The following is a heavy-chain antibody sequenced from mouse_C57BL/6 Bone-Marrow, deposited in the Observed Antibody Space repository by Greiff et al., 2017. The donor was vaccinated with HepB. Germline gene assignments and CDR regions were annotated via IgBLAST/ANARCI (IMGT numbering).Heavy chain of an antibody. CDR3: GRPTVVAKDAMDY. CDR2: ISSGSSTI. CDR1: GFTFSDYG. J-gene: IGHJ4*01. V-gene: IGHV5-17*01. Sequence: EVKLVESGGGLVKPGGSLKLSCAASGFTFSDYGMHWVRQAPEKGLEWVAYISSGSSTIYYADTVKGRFTISRDNAKNTLFLQMTSLRSEDTAMYYCGRPTVVAKDAMDYWGQGTSVTVSS. D-gene: IGHD1-1*01.